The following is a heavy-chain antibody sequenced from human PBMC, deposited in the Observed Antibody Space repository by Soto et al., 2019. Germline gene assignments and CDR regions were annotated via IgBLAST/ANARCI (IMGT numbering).Heavy chain of an antibody. CDR2: ISAYNGNT. D-gene: IGHD6-19*01. J-gene: IGHJ4*02. V-gene: IGHV1-18*01. Sequence: DSLKVSCKASCYTFTSYGISWVRHAPGQGLEWMGWISAYNGNTNYAQKLQGRVTMTTDTSTSTAYMELRSLRSDDTAVYYCARGTFFRTDSSGWYSDYWGQGTLVTVSS. CDR3: ARGTFFRTDSSGWYSDY. CDR1: CYTFTSYG.